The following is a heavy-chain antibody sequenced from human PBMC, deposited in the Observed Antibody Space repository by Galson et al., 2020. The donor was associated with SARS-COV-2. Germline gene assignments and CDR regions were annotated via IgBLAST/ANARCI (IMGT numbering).Heavy chain of an antibody. CDR1: GDSISSSNYS. CDR3: CGREESSSFES. J-gene: IGHJ4*02. D-gene: IGHD2-21*01. Sequence: ASETLSLTCSVSGDSISSSNYSWGWLRQPPGKGLEWLGTLFYSGDDYYSPSLRSRATISMDTSKNQFSLRLHSVTAADTAVYFCCGREESSSFESWGQGHLVSVST. CDR2: LFYSGDD. V-gene: IGHV4-39*07.